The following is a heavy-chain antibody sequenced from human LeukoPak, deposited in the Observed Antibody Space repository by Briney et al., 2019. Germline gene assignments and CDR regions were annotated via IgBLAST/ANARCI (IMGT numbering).Heavy chain of an antibody. CDR2: IYYSGST. D-gene: IGHD3-22*01. CDR1: GGSISSCY. CDR3: ARLGNYYDSSGYPEYYFDY. Sequence: SETLSLTCTVSGGSISSCYWSWIRQPPGKGLEWIGYIYYSGSTNYNPSLKSRVTISVDTSKNQFSLKLSSVTAADTAVYYCARLGNYYDSSGYPEYYFDYWGQGTLVTVSS. V-gene: IGHV4-59*08. J-gene: IGHJ4*02.